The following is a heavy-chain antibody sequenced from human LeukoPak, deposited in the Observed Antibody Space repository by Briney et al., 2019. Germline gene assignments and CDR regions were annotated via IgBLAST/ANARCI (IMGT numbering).Heavy chain of an antibody. CDR1: GFTFSSYW. Sequence: GGSLRLSCAASGFTFSSYWMSWVRQAPGKGLEWVANIKQDGSEKYYVDSVKGRFTISRDNAKNSLYLQMNSLRAEDTAVYYCARDFVPPSYYYDSSGYYYWGQGTPVTVSS. CDR3: ARDFVPPSYYYDSSGYYY. V-gene: IGHV3-7*01. D-gene: IGHD3-22*01. J-gene: IGHJ4*02. CDR2: IKQDGSEK.